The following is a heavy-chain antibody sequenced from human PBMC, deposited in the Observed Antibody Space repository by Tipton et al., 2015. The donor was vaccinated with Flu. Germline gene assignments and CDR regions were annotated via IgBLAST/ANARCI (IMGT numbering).Heavy chain of an antibody. D-gene: IGHD2-2*01. J-gene: IGHJ4*02. V-gene: IGHV4-59*12. Sequence: TLSLTCTVSGGSISSYYWSWIRQPPGKGLEWIGYIYYSGSTNYNPSLKSRVTISVDTSKNQFSLKLSSVTAADTAVYYCASTKYCSSTSCHPAFDLWGQGTLVTVSS. CDR3: ASTKYCSSTSCHPAFDL. CDR2: IYYSGST. CDR1: GGSISSYY.